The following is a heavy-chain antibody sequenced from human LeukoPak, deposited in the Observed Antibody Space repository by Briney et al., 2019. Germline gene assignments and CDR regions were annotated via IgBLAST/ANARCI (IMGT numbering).Heavy chain of an antibody. J-gene: IGHJ4*02. CDR1: GFTFSSSA. CDR2: ISNNGGYT. Sequence: PGGSLRLSCAASGFTFSSSAMSWVRQAPGKGLEWVSAISNNGGYTYYADSVQGRFTISRDNSKSTLCLQMNSLRAEDTAVYYCAKDTTIFGVGSGYWGQGTLVTVSS. D-gene: IGHD3-3*01. V-gene: IGHV3-23*01. CDR3: AKDTTIFGVGSGY.